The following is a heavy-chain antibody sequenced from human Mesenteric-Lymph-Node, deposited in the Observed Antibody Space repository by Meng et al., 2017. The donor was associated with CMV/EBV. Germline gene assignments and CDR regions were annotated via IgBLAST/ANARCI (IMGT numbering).Heavy chain of an antibody. Sequence: GGSLRLSCAASGFTFSSYWMSWVRQAPGKGLEWVANIKQDGSEKYYVDSVKGRFTISRDNAKNSLYLQMNSLRAEDTAVYYCARDRPTAYQLLYGPDAFDIWGQGTMVTVSS. CDR3: ARDRPTAYQLLYGPDAFDI. V-gene: IGHV3-7*01. CDR1: GFTFSSYW. J-gene: IGHJ3*02. D-gene: IGHD2-2*02. CDR2: IKQDGSEK.